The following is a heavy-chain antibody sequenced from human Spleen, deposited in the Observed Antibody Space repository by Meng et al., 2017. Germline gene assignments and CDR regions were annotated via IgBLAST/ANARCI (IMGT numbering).Heavy chain of an antibody. D-gene: IGHD6-19*01. J-gene: IGHJ4*02. CDR3: ARDIQWLVLIPYDY. Sequence: GESLKISCAASGFTFSSYAMHWVRQAPGKGLEWVAVISYDGSNKYYADSVKGRFTISRDNSKNTLYLQMKSLRAEDTAVYYCARDIQWLVLIPYDYWGQGTLVTVSS. V-gene: IGHV3-30*01. CDR2: ISYDGSNK. CDR1: GFTFSSYA.